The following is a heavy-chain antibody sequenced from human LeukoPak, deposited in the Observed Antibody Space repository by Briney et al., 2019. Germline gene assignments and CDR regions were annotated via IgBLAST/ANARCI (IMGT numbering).Heavy chain of an antibody. V-gene: IGHV4-34*01. CDR1: GGSFSGYY. J-gene: IGHJ6*03. Sequence: SETLSLTCAVYGGSFSGYYWSWIRQPPEKGLEWIGEINHSGSTNYNPSLKGRVTISVDTSKNQFSLKLSSVTAADTAVYYCARRSGSGYKFRHYYYYYYMDVWGKGTTVTVSS. D-gene: IGHD3-10*01. CDR2: INHSGST. CDR3: ARRSGSGYKFRHYYYYYYMDV.